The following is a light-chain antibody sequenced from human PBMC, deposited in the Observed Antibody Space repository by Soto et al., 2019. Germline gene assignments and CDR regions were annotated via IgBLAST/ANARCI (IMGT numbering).Light chain of an antibody. J-gene: IGKJ1*01. CDR1: QSASSSY. CDR3: QQYGSSPWT. CDR2: GAS. V-gene: IGKV3-20*01. Sequence: ETVLTQSPGTLSLSPGERPTLSCSASQSASSSYLAWYQQKPGQAPRLLIYGASTRATGIPDRFSGSGSGTDFTLTISRLEPEDFAVYYCQQYGSSPWTFGQGTKVDI.